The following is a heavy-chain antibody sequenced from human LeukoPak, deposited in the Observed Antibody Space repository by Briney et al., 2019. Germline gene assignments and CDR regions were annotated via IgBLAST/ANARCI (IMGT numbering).Heavy chain of an antibody. V-gene: IGHV4-39*07. D-gene: IGHD6-19*01. CDR2: IYYSGST. CDR1: GGSISSSSYY. CDR3: ARALAGYSSGWSNNYYFDY. Sequence: SETLSLTCTVSGGSISSSSYYWGWLRQPPGKGLEWLGSIYYSGSTYYNPSLKSRVTISVDTSRNQFSLKLSSVTAADTAVYYCARALAGYSSGWSNNYYFDYWGQGTLVTVSS. J-gene: IGHJ4*02.